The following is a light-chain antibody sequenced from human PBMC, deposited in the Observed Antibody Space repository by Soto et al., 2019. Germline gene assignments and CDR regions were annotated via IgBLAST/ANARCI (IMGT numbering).Light chain of an antibody. J-gene: IGKJ1*01. CDR3: QQYDSSTLT. CDR2: GAS. V-gene: IGKV3-20*01. CDR1: QGISSSY. Sequence: ENVLTQSPGTLSLSPGERATLSCRASQGISSSYLAWYQQRPGQAPRLLIYGASSRATGIPDRCSGSGSGTDFTVTITTLEPEDFEVYYCQQYDSSTLTCGQGAKVEIK.